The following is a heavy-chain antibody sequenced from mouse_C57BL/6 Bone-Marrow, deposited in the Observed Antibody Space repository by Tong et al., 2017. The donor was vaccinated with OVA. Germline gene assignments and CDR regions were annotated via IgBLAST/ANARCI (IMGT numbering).Heavy chain of an antibody. J-gene: IGHJ1*03. CDR3: ASGYDYSYWYFDV. D-gene: IGHD2-4*01. CDR2: INSDGGST. Sequence: EVQLQESGGGLVQPGESLKLSCESNEYEFPSHDMSWVRKTPEKRLELVAAINSDGGSTYYPDTMERRFIISRDNAKNTLYLQMSSLKSEDTAMYYCASGYDYSYWYFDVWGTGTTVTVSS. V-gene: IGHV5-2*01. CDR1: EYEFPSHD.